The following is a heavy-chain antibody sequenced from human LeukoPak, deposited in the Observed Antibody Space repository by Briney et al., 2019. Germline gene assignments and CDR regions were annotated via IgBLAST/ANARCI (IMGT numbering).Heavy chain of an antibody. J-gene: IGHJ3*02. V-gene: IGHV1-46*01. CDR3: ARHRARSRAFDI. CDR1: GYTFTSYY. CDR2: INPSGGST. Sequence: RASVKVSCKASGYTFTSYYMHWVRQAPGQGLEWMGIINPSGGSTSYAQKFQGRVAMTRDMSTSTGYMELSSLRSEDTAVYYCARHRARSRAFDIWGQGTMVTVSS.